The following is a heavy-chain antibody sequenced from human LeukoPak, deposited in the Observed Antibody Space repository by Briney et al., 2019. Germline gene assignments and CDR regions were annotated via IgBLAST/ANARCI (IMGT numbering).Heavy chain of an antibody. Sequence: ASVKVSCRASGYTFTSYYMHWVRQAPGQGLEWMGMVNPSGGSTSYAQKFQGRVTMTRDTSTSTVYMELSSLRSEDTAVYYCAREFTIFGVVPLQYWGQGTLVTVSS. D-gene: IGHD3-3*01. CDR2: VNPSGGST. CDR3: AREFTIFGVVPLQY. CDR1: GYTFTSYY. V-gene: IGHV1-46*03. J-gene: IGHJ4*02.